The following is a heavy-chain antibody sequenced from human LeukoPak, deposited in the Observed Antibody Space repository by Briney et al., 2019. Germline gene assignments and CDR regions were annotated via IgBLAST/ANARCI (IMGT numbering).Heavy chain of an antibody. V-gene: IGHV1-69*13. CDR1: GGTFSSYA. J-gene: IGHJ4*02. D-gene: IGHD6-13*01. Sequence: SVKVSCKASGGTFSSYAISWVRQAPGQGLEWMGGIIPIFGTANYAQKFQGRVTITADESTSTAYMELSSLRSEDTAVYYCARGYSIAAPSCDYWGQGTLVAVSS. CDR2: IIPIFGTA. CDR3: ARGYSIAAPSCDY.